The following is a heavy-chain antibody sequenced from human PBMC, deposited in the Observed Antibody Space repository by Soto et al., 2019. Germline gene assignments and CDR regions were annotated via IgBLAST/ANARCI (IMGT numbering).Heavy chain of an antibody. V-gene: IGHV3-23*01. CDR1: GFTFSIYA. CDR2: ISGSGGSR. Sequence: EVQLLESGEGLVQPGGSLRLSCAASGFTFSIYAMSWVRQDPGKGLEWVSFISGSGGSRDYADSVKGRFTISRDNSKNMLYLQMNSLRAEDTAVYYCAKYYGSGSYNNFDYWGQGTLVTVSS. CDR3: AKYYGSGSYNNFDY. J-gene: IGHJ4*02. D-gene: IGHD3-10*01.